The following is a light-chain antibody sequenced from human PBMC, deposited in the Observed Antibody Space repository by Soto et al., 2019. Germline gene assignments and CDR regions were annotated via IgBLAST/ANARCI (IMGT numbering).Light chain of an antibody. CDR1: QSISSW. J-gene: IGKJ2*01. CDR3: QQYNSYLYT. CDR2: KAS. V-gene: IGKV1-5*03. Sequence: DIQMTQSPSTLSASVGDRVTITCRASQSISSWLAWYQQKPRKAPKLLIYKASSLESGVPSRFSGSGPGTEFTLTITTLHPDDFPTYYCQQYNSYLYTFGQRTKLAIK.